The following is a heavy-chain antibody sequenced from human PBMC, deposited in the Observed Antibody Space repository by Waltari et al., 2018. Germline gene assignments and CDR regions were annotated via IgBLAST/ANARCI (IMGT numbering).Heavy chain of an antibody. D-gene: IGHD3-22*01. CDR3: GRGRHYFDDSGYPSNYYVDV. Sequence: QVQLEQSGAEVKKPGSSVRVSCTASGGSVTHYGISGERQAPGPGLEWMGGFIPVFGIENYQQNLQDRITITTDESTRTAYMELSSLTSEDTAIYYCGRGRHYFDDSGYPSNYYVDVWGPGTTVTVSS. J-gene: IGHJ6*02. CDR2: FIPVFGIE. CDR1: GGSVTHYG. V-gene: IGHV1-69*01.